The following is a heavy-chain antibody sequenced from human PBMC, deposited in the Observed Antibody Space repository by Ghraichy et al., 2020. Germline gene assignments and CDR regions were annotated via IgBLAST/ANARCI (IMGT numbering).Heavy chain of an antibody. D-gene: IGHD1-1*01. CDR3: AKGATGTTREAFDI. J-gene: IGHJ3*02. V-gene: IGHV3-23*01. CDR1: GFTFSSYA. CDR2: ISGSGGST. Sequence: LSLTCAASGFTFSSYAMSWVRQAPGKGLEWVSAISGSGGSTYYADSVKGRFTISRDNSKNTLYLQMNSLRAEDTAVYYCAKGATGTTREAFDIWGQGTMVTVSS.